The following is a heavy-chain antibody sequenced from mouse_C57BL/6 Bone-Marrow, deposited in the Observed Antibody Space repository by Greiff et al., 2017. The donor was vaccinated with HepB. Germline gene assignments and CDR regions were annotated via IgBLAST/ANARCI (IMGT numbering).Heavy chain of an antibody. Sequence: QVQLQQPGAELVKPGASVTLSCQASGSTFTSYWMHWVTQRPGQGLEWIGMIHPNSGSTNYNEKFKSKATLTVDKSSSTAYMQLSSLTSEDSAVYYCARRGLLYWYFDVWGTGTTVTVSS. CDR1: GSTFTSYW. J-gene: IGHJ1*03. CDR3: ARRGLLYWYFDV. D-gene: IGHD2-1*01. V-gene: IGHV1-64*01. CDR2: IHPNSGST.